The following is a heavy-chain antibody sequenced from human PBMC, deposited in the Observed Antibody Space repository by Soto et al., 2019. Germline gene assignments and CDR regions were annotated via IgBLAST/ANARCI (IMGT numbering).Heavy chain of an antibody. D-gene: IGHD3-22*01. CDR1: GFTFSIHW. J-gene: IGHJ3*02. V-gene: IGHV3-74*01. Sequence: GGSLRLSCAASGFTFSIHWMHWVRQAPGKGLVWVSRINGDGTSTGYADSVKGRFTISRDNAKNTLYLQMNSLRAEDTAVYYCARTYYYDSSGYWGAFDIWGQGTMVTVSS. CDR3: ARTYYYDSSGYWGAFDI. CDR2: INGDGTST.